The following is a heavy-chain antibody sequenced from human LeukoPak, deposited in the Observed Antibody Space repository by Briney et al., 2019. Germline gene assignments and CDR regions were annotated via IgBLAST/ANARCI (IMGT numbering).Heavy chain of an antibody. Sequence: GASVKVSCKASGYTFTSYGISWLRQAPGQGLEGRGWISAYNGNTNYAQKLQGRVTMTTDTSTSTAYMELRSLRSDDTAVYYCARGGNAKASIAAAGTRAAFDYWGQGTLVTVSS. CDR3: ARGGNAKASIAAAGTRAAFDY. CDR2: ISAYNGNT. D-gene: IGHD6-13*01. V-gene: IGHV1-18*01. CDR1: GYTFTSYG. J-gene: IGHJ4*02.